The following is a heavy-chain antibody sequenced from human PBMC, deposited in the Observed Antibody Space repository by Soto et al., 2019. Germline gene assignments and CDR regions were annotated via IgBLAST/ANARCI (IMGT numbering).Heavy chain of an antibody. CDR2: ISYDGSNK. CDR3: ARAPGYSYGYQFDY. V-gene: IGHV3-30-3*01. D-gene: IGHD5-18*01. J-gene: IGHJ4*02. Sequence: PGGSLRLSCAASGFTFSSYAMHWVRQAPGKGLEWVAVISYDGSNKYYADSVKGRFTISRDNSKNTLYLQMNSLRAEDTAAYYCARAPGYSYGYQFDYWGQGTLVTVPQ. CDR1: GFTFSSYA.